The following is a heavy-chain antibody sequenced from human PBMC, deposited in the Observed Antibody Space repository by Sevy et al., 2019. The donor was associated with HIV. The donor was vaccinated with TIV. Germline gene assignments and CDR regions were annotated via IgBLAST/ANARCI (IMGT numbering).Heavy chain of an antibody. J-gene: IGHJ5*02. CDR2: INERGIT. CDR1: DGSFSGYY. V-gene: IGHV4-34*01. D-gene: IGHD2-2*01. CDR3: ARSPPVVVVPGAPSWFDP. Sequence: SETLSLTCAVHDGSFSGYYWNWIRQLPGKGLEWIGEINERGITYYNLSLKSRVTISVDTSKQQFSLKLNSVTAADTAVYFCARSPPVVVVPGAPSWFDPWGQGTLVTVSS.